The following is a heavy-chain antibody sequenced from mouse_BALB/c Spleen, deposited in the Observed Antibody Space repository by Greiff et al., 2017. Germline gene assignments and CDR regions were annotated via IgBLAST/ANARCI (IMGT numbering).Heavy chain of an antibody. CDR3: TRGGGWVFAY. J-gene: IGHJ3*01. V-gene: IGHV1-15*01. CDR2: IDPETGGT. Sequence: VQLQQSGAELVRPGASVTLSCKASGYTFTDYEMHWVKQTPVHGLEWIGAIDPETGGTAYNQKFKGKATLTADKSSSTAYMELRSLTSEDSAVYYCTRGGGWVFAYWGQGTLVTVSA. CDR1: GYTFTDYE. D-gene: IGHD3-3*01.